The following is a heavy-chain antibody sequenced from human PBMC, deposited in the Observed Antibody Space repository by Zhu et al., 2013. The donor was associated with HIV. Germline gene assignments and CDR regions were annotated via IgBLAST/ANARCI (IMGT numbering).Heavy chain of an antibody. CDR2: MNPRSENT. J-gene: IGHJ4*03. Sequence: QVQVVQSAAAVEEPGATLRVSCRAFGDTLRDSDVHWVRQAPGQGLEWMGWMNPRSENTGSHPRFQDRITMTWDTSTGTAHLEVTRLTSVDTALYFCARAASRHCGKRRCYWGTQNLWGQGTQVTVSS. D-gene: IGHD2-21*01. CDR1: GDTLRDSD. V-gene: IGHV1-8*01. CDR3: ARAASRHCGKRRCYWGTQNL.